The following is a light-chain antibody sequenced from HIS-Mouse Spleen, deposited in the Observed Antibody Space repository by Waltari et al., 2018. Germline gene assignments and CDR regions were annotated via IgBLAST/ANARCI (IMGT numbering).Light chain of an antibody. CDR1: SSDVGGYNY. V-gene: IGLV2-14*03. CDR3: SSYTSSSTLVV. CDR2: DVS. J-gene: IGLJ2*01. Sequence: QSALTQPASVSGSPGQSITISCTGPSSDVGGYNYVPWYQQHPGKAPKLMIYDVSNRPSGVSNRFSDSKSGNTASLTISGLQAEDEADYYCSSYTSSSTLVVFGGGTKLTVL.